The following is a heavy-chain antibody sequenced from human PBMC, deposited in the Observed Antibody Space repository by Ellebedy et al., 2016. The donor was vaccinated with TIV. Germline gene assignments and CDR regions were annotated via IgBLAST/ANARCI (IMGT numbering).Heavy chain of an antibody. CDR2: ISYDGSNK. CDR1: GFTFSSYA. CDR3: ARDANYYDSSGYCDY. J-gene: IGHJ4*02. V-gene: IGHV3-30*09. D-gene: IGHD3-22*01. Sequence: GESLKISCAASGFTFSSYAMHWVRQAPGKGLEWVAVISYDGSNKYYADSVKGRFAISRDNSKNTLYLQMNSLRAEDTAVYYCARDANYYDSSGYCDYWGQGTLVTVSS.